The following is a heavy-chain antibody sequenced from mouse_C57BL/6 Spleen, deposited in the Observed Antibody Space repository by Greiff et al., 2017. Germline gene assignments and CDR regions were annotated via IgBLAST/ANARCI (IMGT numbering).Heavy chain of an antibody. CDR1: GFTFSDYG. V-gene: IGHV5-17*01. CDR3: ARDIYYYGSSYEGGAMDY. J-gene: IGHJ4*01. D-gene: IGHD1-1*01. Sequence: EVKLVESGGGLVKPGGSLKLSCAASGFTFSDYGMHWVRQAPEKGLEWVAYISSGSSTIYYADTVKGRFTISRDNAKNTLFLQMTSLRSEDTAMYYCARDIYYYGSSYEGGAMDYWGQGTSVTVSS. CDR2: ISSGSSTI.